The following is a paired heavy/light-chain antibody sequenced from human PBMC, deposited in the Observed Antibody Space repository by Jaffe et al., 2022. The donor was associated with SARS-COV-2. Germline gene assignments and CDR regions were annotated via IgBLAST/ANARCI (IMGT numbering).Heavy chain of an antibody. CDR2: ISSSGST. CDR1: GGSINSGADY. J-gene: IGHJ4*02. Sequence: QVHLQESGPGLVKPSQTLSLTCSVSGGSINSGADYWTWVRQPAGKGLEWIGRISSSGSTTYNPSLKSRVTISIDTSRNQFSLEVSSVIAADTAVYFCARGQAGSYFYDWGQGTLVTVSS. CDR3: ARGQAGSYFYD. V-gene: IGHV4-61*02. D-gene: IGHD1-26*01.
Light chain of an antibody. V-gene: IGKV1-9*01. CDR2: AAS. Sequence: DIQLTQSPSFLSASVGDRVTITCRASQGISSSLAWYQQRSGKAPKLLIYAASTLQSGVPSRFSGSGSGTEFTLTISSLQAEDFATYYCQQLNNYPITFGQGTRLEIK. CDR3: QQLNNYPIT. J-gene: IGKJ5*01. CDR1: QGISSS.